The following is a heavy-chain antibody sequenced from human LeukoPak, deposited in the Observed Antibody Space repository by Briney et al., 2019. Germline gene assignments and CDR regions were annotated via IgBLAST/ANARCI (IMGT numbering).Heavy chain of an antibody. Sequence: SVKVSCEASGGTFSSYAISWVRQAPGQGLEWMGGIIPIFGTANYAQKFQGRVTITTDESTSTAYMELSSLRSEDTAVYYCAISYYYDSSGYLVDYWGQGTLVTVSS. CDR1: GGTFSSYA. CDR3: AISYYYDSSGYLVDY. D-gene: IGHD3-22*01. J-gene: IGHJ4*02. CDR2: IIPIFGTA. V-gene: IGHV1-69*05.